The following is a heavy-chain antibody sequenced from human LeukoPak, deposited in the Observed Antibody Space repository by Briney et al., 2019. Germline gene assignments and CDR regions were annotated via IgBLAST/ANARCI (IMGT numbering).Heavy chain of an antibody. V-gene: IGHV1-2*02. D-gene: IGHD1-26*01. J-gene: IGHJ6*02. CDR3: AITLPSYYFGMDV. CDR1: GFTFTGYY. CDR2: INPNSGGT. Sequence: ASVKVSCMASGFTFTGYYMHWVRQAPGQGLEWMGWINPNSGGTNYAQKFQGRVTMTTETSISAAYMELSRLRPDDTAMYYCAITLPSYYFGMDVWGQGTTVTVSS.